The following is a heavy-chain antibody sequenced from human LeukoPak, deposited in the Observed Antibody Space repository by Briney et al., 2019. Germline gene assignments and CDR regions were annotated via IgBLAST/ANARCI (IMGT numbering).Heavy chain of an antibody. J-gene: IGHJ6*02. Sequence: SGGSLRLSCAASGFTFISYAMSWVGQAPGKGLEWVSGISGSGGSTYYGDTVNGRFTISRDNSKNTLYVQMNSLRAEDTAIYYCAKGGRLRYFDDRIGYYGMDVWGQGTTVTVSS. V-gene: IGHV3-23*01. CDR3: AKGGRLRYFDDRIGYYGMDV. CDR2: ISGSGGST. CDR1: GFTFISYA. D-gene: IGHD3-9*01.